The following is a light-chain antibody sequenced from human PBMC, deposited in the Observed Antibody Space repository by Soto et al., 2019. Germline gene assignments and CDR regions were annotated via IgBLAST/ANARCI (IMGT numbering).Light chain of an antibody. J-gene: IGKJ1*01. CDR1: QSIRTW. Sequence: IQMTQSPSTLSASVGGRVTITCRASQSIRTWLAWYQQKPGKAPKLLIYDASSLESGVPSRFSGSGSGTEFTLTISSLQPDDFATYYCQQYNSYPWTFGQGTKVDI. V-gene: IGKV1-5*01. CDR3: QQYNSYPWT. CDR2: DAS.